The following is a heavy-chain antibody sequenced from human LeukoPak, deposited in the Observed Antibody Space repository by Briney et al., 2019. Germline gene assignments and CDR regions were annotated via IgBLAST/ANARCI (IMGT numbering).Heavy chain of an antibody. D-gene: IGHD5-12*01. CDR2: INHSGST. Sequence: PSETLSLTCAVYGGSFSGYYWSWIRQPPGKGLEWIGEINHSGSTNYNPSLKSRVTISVDTSKNQFSLKLSSVTAADTAVYYCARDRSGYDQRFDPWGQGTLVTVSS. J-gene: IGHJ5*02. CDR3: ARDRSGYDQRFDP. V-gene: IGHV4-34*01. CDR1: GGSFSGYY.